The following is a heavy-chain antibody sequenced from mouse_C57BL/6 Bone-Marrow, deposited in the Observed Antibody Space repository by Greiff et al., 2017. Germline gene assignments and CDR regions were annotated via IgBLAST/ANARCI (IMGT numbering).Heavy chain of an antibody. CDR3: ARSYYYGSSSWYFDV. CDR1: GYAFSSSW. Sequence: QVQLKESGPELVKPGASVKISCKAFGYAFSSSWMNWVKQRPGKGLEWIGRIYPGDGDTNYNGKFKGKATLTADKSSSTAYMQLSSLTSEDSAVYFCARSYYYGSSSWYFDVWGTGTTVTVSS. D-gene: IGHD1-1*01. J-gene: IGHJ1*03. V-gene: IGHV1-82*01. CDR2: IYPGDGDT.